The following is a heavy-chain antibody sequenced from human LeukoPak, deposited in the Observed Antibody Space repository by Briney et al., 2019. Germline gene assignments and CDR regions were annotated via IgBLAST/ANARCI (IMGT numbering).Heavy chain of an antibody. Sequence: ASVKVSCKVSGHTLTQISMHWVRQAPGRGLKWRGGFDLAEGETIYAQQFQGRVTMTEDTSTDTAYMELSSLRSEDTAVYYCATGNYSYGHNYFDYWGQGTLVTVSS. D-gene: IGHD5-18*01. CDR3: ATGNYSYGHNYFDY. CDR1: GHTLTQIS. J-gene: IGHJ4*02. V-gene: IGHV1-24*01. CDR2: FDLAEGET.